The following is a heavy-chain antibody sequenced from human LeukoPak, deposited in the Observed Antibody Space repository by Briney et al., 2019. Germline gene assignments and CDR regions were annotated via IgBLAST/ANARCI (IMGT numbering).Heavy chain of an antibody. CDR2: MNPNSGNT. CDR3: ARGGSGCYVVDP. CDR1: GYTFTSYD. J-gene: IGHJ5*02. V-gene: IGHV1-8*01. Sequence: ASVKVSCKASGYTFTSYDINWVGQATGQGLEWMGWMNPNSGNTGYAQKFQGRVTMTRNTSISTAYMELSSLRSEDTAVYFCARGGSGCYVVDPWGQGTLVIVSS. D-gene: IGHD3-10*01.